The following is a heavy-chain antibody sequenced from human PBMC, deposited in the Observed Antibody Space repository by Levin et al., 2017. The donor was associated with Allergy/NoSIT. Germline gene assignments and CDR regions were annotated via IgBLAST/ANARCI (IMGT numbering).Heavy chain of an antibody. V-gene: IGHV3-33*03. CDR3: ATHPASQVSGLDV. CDR1: GFTFSNYG. D-gene: IGHD1-26*01. CDR2: LWYDGRNE. J-gene: IGHJ6*02. Sequence: SGGSLRLSCKASGFTFSNYGMHWVRQAPGKGLEWVAVLWYDGRNEYYADSVRGRFTISRDNSKNTLYLQMNSLRAEDTAVYYCATHPASQVSGLDVWGQGTTVTVSS.